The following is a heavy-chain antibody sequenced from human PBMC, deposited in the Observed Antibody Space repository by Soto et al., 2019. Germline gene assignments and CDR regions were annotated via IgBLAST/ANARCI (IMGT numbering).Heavy chain of an antibody. D-gene: IGHD1-20*01. CDR3: ARGYNWNDVFDY. CDR2: IYSGGST. CDR1: GFTVSSNY. Sequence: VQLVETGGGLIQPGGSLRLSCAASGFTVSSNYMSWVRQAPGKGLEWVSVIYSGGSTYYGDSVKGRFTISRDNSKNTLYLQMNSLRAEDTAVYYCARGYNWNDVFDYWGQGTLVTVSS. V-gene: IGHV3-53*02. J-gene: IGHJ4*02.